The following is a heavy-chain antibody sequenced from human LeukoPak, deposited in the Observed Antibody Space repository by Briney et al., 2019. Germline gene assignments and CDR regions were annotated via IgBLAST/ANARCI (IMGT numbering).Heavy chain of an antibody. CDR1: GGSISSYY. D-gene: IGHD2-2*01. Sequence: SETLSLTCTVSGGSISSYYWSWIRQPAGKGLEWIGRIYSSGSTNYNPSLKSRVIMSVDTSKIQFSLKLNSVTAADTAVYYCARGGKSQLLYNWFDPWGQGTLVTVSS. V-gene: IGHV4-4*07. J-gene: IGHJ5*02. CDR2: IYSSGST. CDR3: ARGGKSQLLYNWFDP.